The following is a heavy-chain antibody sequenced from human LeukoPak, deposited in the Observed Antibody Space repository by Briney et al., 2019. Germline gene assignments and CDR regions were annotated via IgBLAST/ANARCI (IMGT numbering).Heavy chain of an antibody. CDR3: AKRPIYSYYGLDV. V-gene: IGHV1-2*02. CDR1: GYTFTDYY. D-gene: IGHD2-21*01. Sequence: ASVKVSCKASGYTFTDYYIQWLRQAPGQGLEWMGWINPNSGGTDYAQKFLGRVAVTRDTSISTAYMELSSLRSDDTAVYFCAKRPIYSYYGLDVWGQGTTVTVSS. CDR2: INPNSGGT. J-gene: IGHJ6*02.